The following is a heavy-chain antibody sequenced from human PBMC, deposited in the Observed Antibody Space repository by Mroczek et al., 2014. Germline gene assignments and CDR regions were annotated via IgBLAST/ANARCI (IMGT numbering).Heavy chain of an antibody. CDR3: AKDPGVYCGGDCRLVAGYFDY. J-gene: IGHJ4*02. CDR1: GFTFSSYG. CDR2: ISYDGSNK. D-gene: IGHD2-21*02. Sequence: VQLVETGGGVVQPGRSLRLSCAASGFTFSSYGMHWVRQAPGKGLEWVAVISYDGSNKYYADSVKGRFTISRDNSKNTLYLQMNSLRAEDTAVYYCAKDPGVYCGGDCRLVAGYFDYWGQGTPGHRLL. V-gene: IGHV3-30*18.